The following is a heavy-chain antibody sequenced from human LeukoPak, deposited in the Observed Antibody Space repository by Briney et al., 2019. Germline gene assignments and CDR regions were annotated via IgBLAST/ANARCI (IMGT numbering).Heavy chain of an antibody. CDR1: GFIFTGYF. J-gene: IGHJ4*02. D-gene: IGHD3-3*01. CDR2: IKHDGSEK. CDR3: ATDRGWRTSGYYLYYFEY. V-gene: IGHV3-7*01. Sequence: GGSLRLSCAASGFIFTGYFMSWVRQAPGKGLEWVASIKHDGSEKYYVDSVRGRFTISRDNTKNLLYLQMSSLRAEDTAVYYCATDRGWRTSGYYLYYFEYWGQGTVVTFSS.